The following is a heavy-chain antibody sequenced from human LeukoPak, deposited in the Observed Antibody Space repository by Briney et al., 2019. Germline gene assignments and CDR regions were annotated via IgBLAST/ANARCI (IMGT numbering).Heavy chain of an antibody. J-gene: IGHJ3*02. CDR3: ARDGDEYSYGYGDAFDI. CDR1: GFTLSSYS. D-gene: IGHD5-18*01. CDR2: ITGGSYTI. V-gene: IGHV3-48*01. Sequence: GGSLRLSCAASGFTLSSYSMNWVRQAPGKGLEWVSYITGGSYTIYYAQSVRGRFTISRDNAKNSLYLQMNSLRVEDTAVYYCARDGDEYSYGYGDAFDIWGQGTMVTVSS.